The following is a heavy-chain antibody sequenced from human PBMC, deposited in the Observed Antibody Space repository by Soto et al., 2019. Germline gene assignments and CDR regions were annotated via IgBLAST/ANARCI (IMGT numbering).Heavy chain of an antibody. CDR2: INTYNGMT. CDR3: AKSPRGEMATD. J-gene: IGHJ4*02. V-gene: IGHV1-18*01. Sequence: QVQLVQSGGEVKKPGASVTVSCKASGYTFINYHITWLRQAPGQGLEWMSWINTYNGMTDYAQRCQGRVTMTRETSTSTAYMELRNLGADDTAVYFCAKSPRGEMATDWGQGTLVTVSS. D-gene: IGHD5-12*01. CDR1: GYTFINYH.